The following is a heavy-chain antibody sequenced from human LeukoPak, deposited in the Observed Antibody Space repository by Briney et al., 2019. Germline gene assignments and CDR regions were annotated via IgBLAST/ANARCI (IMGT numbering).Heavy chain of an antibody. CDR3: ARDLGGGSGWCFDY. CDR2: ISRNGGST. J-gene: IGHJ4*02. D-gene: IGHD6-19*01. V-gene: IGHV3-64*01. CDR1: GFTFSNAW. Sequence: GGSLRFSCAASGFTFSNAWMSWVRQAPGKGLEYVAGISRNGGSTYYAHSVQGRFTISRDNSKNTQYLQMGSLRAEDMAVYYCARDLGGGSGWCFDYWGQGTLVTVSS.